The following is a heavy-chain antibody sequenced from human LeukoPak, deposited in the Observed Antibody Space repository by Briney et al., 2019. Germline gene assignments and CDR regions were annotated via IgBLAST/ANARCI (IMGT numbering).Heavy chain of an antibody. CDR1: GFTFSRYW. Sequence: GGSLRLSCAASGFTFSRYWMTWVRQAPEKGLEWVAKIKEDGSEKNYVDSVKGRFTISRDNAKNSLYLQMNSLRAEDTAVYYCARELWLFDDILTGSGFDYWGQGTLVTVSS. J-gene: IGHJ4*02. D-gene: IGHD3-9*01. V-gene: IGHV3-7*04. CDR2: IKEDGSEK. CDR3: ARELWLFDDILTGSGFDY.